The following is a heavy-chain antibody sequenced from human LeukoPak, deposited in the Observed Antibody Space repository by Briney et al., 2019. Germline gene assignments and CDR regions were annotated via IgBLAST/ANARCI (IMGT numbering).Heavy chain of an antibody. CDR3: AKAHCSSTSCSRADN. J-gene: IGHJ4*02. CDR1: GFTFSSYG. Sequence: GGSLRLSCAASGFTFSSYGMHWVRQAPGKGLEWVAVISYDGSNKYYADSVKGRFTISRDNSKNTVYLQMNSLRADDTAVYYCAKAHCSSTSCSRADNWGQGTLVTVSS. D-gene: IGHD2-2*01. V-gene: IGHV3-30*18. CDR2: ISYDGSNK.